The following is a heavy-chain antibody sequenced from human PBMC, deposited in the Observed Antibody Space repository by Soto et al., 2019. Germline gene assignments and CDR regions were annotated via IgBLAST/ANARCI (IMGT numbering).Heavy chain of an antibody. J-gene: IGHJ6*02. Sequence: SETLSLTCLVSGFPICSPYSWGWIRQPPGKGLEWIGSISHTGTTSYSPSLTSRVSISVDTSKNQVSLKLTSVTAADTAVYFCARVTMVIRDSDHFGVDVWGHGTTVTVSS. CDR3: ARVTMVIRDSDHFGVDV. CDR1: GFPICSPYS. D-gene: IGHD4-17*01. V-gene: IGHV4-38-2*02. CDR2: ISHTGTT.